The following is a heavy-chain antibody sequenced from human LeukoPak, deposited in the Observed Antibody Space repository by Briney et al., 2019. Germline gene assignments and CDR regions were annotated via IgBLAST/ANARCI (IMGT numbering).Heavy chain of an antibody. Sequence: GGSLRLSCAASGFTFDDYGMTWVRQVPGKGLEWVSGISRNGGSTGYADSVKGRFTISRDNAKNSLYLQMNSLRAEDTAVYYCAKDGPFRYCGGDCYRSLPYYFDYWGQGTLVTVSS. V-gene: IGHV3-20*04. CDR1: GFTFDDYG. J-gene: IGHJ4*02. D-gene: IGHD2-21*02. CDR2: ISRNGGST. CDR3: AKDGPFRYCGGDCYRSLPYYFDY.